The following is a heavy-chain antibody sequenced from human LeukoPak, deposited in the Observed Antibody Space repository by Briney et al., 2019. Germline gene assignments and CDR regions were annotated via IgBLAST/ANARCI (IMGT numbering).Heavy chain of an antibody. CDR2: ISAYNGNT. Sequence: ASVKVSCKASGYTFTSYGISWVRQAPGQGLEWMGWISAYNGNTNYAQKLQGRVTMTTDTSTSTAYMVLRSLRSDDTAVYYCARAVVAATLYYLDYWGQGTLVTVSS. V-gene: IGHV1-18*01. CDR1: GYTFTSYG. CDR3: ARAVVAATLYYLDY. J-gene: IGHJ4*02. D-gene: IGHD2-15*01.